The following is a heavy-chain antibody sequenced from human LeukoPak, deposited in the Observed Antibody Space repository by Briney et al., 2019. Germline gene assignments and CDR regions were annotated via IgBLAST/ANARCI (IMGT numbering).Heavy chain of an antibody. Sequence: ASVKVSCKASGYTFTCYYMHWVRQAPGQGLEWMGWINPNSGGTNYAQKVQGRVTMTRDTSISTAYMELSRLRSDDTAVYYCAVPLLWFGALVSLGYWGQGTLVTVSS. CDR3: AVPLLWFGALVSLGY. V-gene: IGHV1-2*02. CDR2: INPNSGGT. J-gene: IGHJ4*02. CDR1: GYTFTCYY. D-gene: IGHD3-10*01.